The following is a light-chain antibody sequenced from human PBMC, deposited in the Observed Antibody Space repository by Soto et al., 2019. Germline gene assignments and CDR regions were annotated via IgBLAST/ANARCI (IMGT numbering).Light chain of an antibody. J-gene: IGLJ2*01. CDR1: SSDIGSYNL. CDR3: SSYAGSNILVV. Sequence: QSALTQPGSVSGSPGQSITISCSGTSSDIGSYNLVSWYQQHPGKAPKVFIFEGSRLPSGVSSRFSGSKSGNTASLTISGLRPEDEADYYCSSYAGSNILVVFGGGTQLTVL. CDR2: EGS. V-gene: IGLV2-23*01.